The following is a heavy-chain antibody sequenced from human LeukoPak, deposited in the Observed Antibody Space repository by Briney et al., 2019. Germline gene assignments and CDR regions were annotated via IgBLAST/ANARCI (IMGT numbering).Heavy chain of an antibody. Sequence: GGSLRLSCAASGFTFSSYAMSWVRQAPGRGLEWVSAISGSGGSTYYADSVEGRFTISRDNSKNTLYLQMNSLRAEDTAVYYCAKSTTVTYYLDYWGQGTLVTVSS. V-gene: IGHV3-23*01. CDR2: ISGSGGST. CDR3: AKSTTVTYYLDY. CDR1: GFTFSSYA. D-gene: IGHD4-17*01. J-gene: IGHJ4*02.